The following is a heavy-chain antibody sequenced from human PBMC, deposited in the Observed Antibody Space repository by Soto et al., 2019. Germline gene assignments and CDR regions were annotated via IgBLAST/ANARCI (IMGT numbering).Heavy chain of an antibody. V-gene: IGHV3-53*01. J-gene: IGHJ4*02. CDR1: GFTVSDS. D-gene: IGHD6-19*01. CDR2: IHSDGST. CDR3: ARDASGPFDY. Sequence: GGSLRLSCSVAGFTVSDSMSWVRQAPGKGLECVSFIHSDGSTHYTDSVRGRFTISRDNSKNTLYLQMDRLRVDDTAVYFCARDASGPFDYWGRGTLVTVSS.